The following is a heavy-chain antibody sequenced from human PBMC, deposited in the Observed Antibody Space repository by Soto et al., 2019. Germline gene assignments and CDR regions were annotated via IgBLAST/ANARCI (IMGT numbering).Heavy chain of an antibody. CDR2: INGDGSSI. Sequence: EVQLVESGGGLVQPGGSLRLSCAASGFSFSTWMHWVRQAPGKGLVWVSRINGDGSSITYADSVKGRFIISRDHAKNTLYVRMNSLTAGDTAVYYCTRGASGYGNFDYWGQGVLVTVSS. J-gene: IGHJ4*02. D-gene: IGHD5-12*01. CDR3: TRGASGYGNFDY. V-gene: IGHV3-74*01. CDR1: GFSFSTW.